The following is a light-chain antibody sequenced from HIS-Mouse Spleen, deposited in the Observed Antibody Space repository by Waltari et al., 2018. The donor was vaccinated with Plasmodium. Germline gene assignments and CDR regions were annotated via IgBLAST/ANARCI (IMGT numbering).Light chain of an antibody. CDR3: YSTDSSGNHRV. Sequence: SYELTQPPSVSVSPGQTARITCSGDALPKKYAYWYQQKSGQAPVLVIDEDSKRPSGLPERVSGSSSGTRATMTISGAQVEDEADYYCYSTDSSGNHRVFGGGTKLTVL. CDR2: EDS. J-gene: IGLJ3*02. V-gene: IGLV3-10*01. CDR1: ALPKKY.